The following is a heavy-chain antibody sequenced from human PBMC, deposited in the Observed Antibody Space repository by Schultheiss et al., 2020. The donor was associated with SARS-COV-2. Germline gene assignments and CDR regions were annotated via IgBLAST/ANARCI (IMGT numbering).Heavy chain of an antibody. J-gene: IGHJ6*02. V-gene: IGHV4-61*08. CDR2: IYYSGST. CDR3: ARTADIVLMVWNV. CDR1: GGSISSGGYS. Sequence: SETLSLTCTVSGGSISSGGYSWSWIRQHPGKGLEWIGYIYYSGSTNYNPSLKSRVTISVDTSKNQFSLKLSSVTAADTAVYYCARTADIVLMVWNVWGQGTTVTVSS. D-gene: IGHD2-8*01.